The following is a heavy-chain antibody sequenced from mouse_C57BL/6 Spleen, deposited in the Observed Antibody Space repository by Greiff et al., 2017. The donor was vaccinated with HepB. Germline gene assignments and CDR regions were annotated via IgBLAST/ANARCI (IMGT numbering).Heavy chain of an antibody. Sequence: VQLQQSGAELVKPGASVKLSCTASGFNIKDYYMHWVKQRTGQGLEWIGRIDPEDGETNYAQKFQGKATITAATSSNTAYLQPSSLTSEDTAVYYCACYGNLDYWGQGTTLTVSS. D-gene: IGHD2-1*01. CDR3: ACYGNLDY. J-gene: IGHJ2*01. V-gene: IGHV14-2*01. CDR2: IDPEDGET. CDR1: GFNIKDYY.